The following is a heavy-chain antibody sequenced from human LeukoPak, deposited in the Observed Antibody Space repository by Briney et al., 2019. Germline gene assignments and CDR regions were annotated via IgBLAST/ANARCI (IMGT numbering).Heavy chain of an antibody. D-gene: IGHD3-9*01. CDR1: GYTFTGYY. V-gene: IGHV1-2*06. J-gene: IGHJ4*02. Sequence: ASVKVSCKASGYTFTGYYMHWVRQAPGQGLEWMGRINPNSGGTNYAQKFQGRVTMTRDTSISTAYMELSRLRSDDTAVYYCARGIRLRDFDWLNRDYWGQGTLVTVSS. CDR2: INPNSGGT. CDR3: ARGIRLRDFDWLNRDY.